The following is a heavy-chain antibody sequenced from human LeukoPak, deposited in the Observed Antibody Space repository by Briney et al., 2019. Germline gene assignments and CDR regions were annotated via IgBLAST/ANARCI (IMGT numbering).Heavy chain of an antibody. CDR1: GFTFISYW. CDR3: VRGIAGAANDH. J-gene: IGHJ4*02. CDR2: INPDGSST. Sequence: GGSPRLSCAASGFTFISYWMHWVRQAPGKGLVWVSRINPDGSSTTYADSVKGRFTMSRDNAANMLYLQMNSLRADDTAVYYCVRGIAGAANDHWGQGTLVTVSS. V-gene: IGHV3-74*01. D-gene: IGHD6-19*01.